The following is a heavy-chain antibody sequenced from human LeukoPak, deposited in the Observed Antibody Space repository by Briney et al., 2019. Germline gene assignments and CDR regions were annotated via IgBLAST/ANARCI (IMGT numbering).Heavy chain of an antibody. CDR3: ARDSSRGVIQNWFDP. V-gene: IGHV4-38-2*02. D-gene: IGHD3-10*01. CDR2: IYHSGST. CDR1: GYSISSGYY. Sequence: SETPSLTCTVSGYSISSGYYWGWIRQPPGKGLEWIGSIYHSGSTYYDPSLKSRVTISVDTSKNQFSLKLSSVTAADTAVYYCARDSSRGVIQNWFDPWGQGTLVTVSS. J-gene: IGHJ5*02.